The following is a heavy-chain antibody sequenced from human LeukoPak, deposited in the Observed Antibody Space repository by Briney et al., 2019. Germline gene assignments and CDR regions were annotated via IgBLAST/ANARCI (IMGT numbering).Heavy chain of an antibody. CDR2: ISSSSSYI. CDR1: GFTFSSYS. V-gene: IGHV3-21*01. Sequence: PGGSLRLSCAASGFTFSSYSMNWVRQAPGKGLGWVSSISSSSSYIYYADSVKGRFTISRDNAKNSLYLQMNSLRAEDTAVYYCARFVSIAAAGFDYWGQGTLVTVSS. CDR3: ARFVSIAAAGFDY. D-gene: IGHD6-13*01. J-gene: IGHJ4*02.